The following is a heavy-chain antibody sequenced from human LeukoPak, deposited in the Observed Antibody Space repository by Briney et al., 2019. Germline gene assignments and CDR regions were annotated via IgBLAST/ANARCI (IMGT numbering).Heavy chain of an antibody. CDR3: AKDSPVCSF. D-gene: IGHD3-10*02. J-gene: IGHJ4*02. CDR1: GFTFSSHA. CDR2: ISDSGDST. V-gene: IGHV3-23*01. Sequence: GGSLRLTCAASGFTFSSHAMSWVRQAPGKGLEWVSAISDSGDSTYYADFVKGRFTISRDDSKNTLYLQMNSLRAEDTAVYYCAKDSPVCSFWGQGTLVTVSS.